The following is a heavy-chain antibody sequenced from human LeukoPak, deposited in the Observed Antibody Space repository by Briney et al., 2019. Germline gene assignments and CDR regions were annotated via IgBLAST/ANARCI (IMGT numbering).Heavy chain of an antibody. V-gene: IGHV3-23*01. D-gene: IGHD3-10*01. Sequence: GGSLRLSCAASGFTFSSYGMSWVRQAPGKGLEWVSAISGSGGSTYYADSVKGRFTISRGNSKNTLYLQMNSLRAEDTAVYYCAKGERQYYYGSGSYLKAWGQGTLVTVSS. CDR1: GFTFSSYG. J-gene: IGHJ4*02. CDR3: AKGERQYYYGSGSYLKA. CDR2: ISGSGGST.